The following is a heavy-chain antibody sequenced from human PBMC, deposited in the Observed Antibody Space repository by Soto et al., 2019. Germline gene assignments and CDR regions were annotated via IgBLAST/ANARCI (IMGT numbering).Heavy chain of an antibody. CDR2: ISPYNGNT. Sequence: QVQLVQSGAEVKKPGASVKVSCQASSYTFTSYGITWVRQAPGQGLEWMGWISPYNGNTNYAQKLQGRVTMTTDTSTSTAYMELRSLRSDDTAVSYCARGGAGCSAGSCPANWFDPWGQGTLVTVSS. D-gene: IGHD2-15*01. CDR3: ARGGAGCSAGSCPANWFDP. V-gene: IGHV1-18*01. CDR1: SYTFTSYG. J-gene: IGHJ5*02.